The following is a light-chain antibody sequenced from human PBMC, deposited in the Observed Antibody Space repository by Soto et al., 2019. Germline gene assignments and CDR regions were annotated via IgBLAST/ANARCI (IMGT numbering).Light chain of an antibody. V-gene: IGKV1-33*01. CDR3: EQYDIRRT. CDR1: QDISNF. Sequence: DIQMPQSPSSLSASVGDRVTITCQASQDISNFLNWDQQKPRKAPKHLIYEASNLETGLPSRFSGSGSGTDFPCTISRLQPEDIATYYCEQYDIRRTFGQGTKVESK. CDR2: EAS. J-gene: IGKJ2*01.